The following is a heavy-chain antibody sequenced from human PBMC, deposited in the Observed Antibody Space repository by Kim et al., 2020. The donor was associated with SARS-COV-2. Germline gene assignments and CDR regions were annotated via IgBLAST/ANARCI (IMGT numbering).Heavy chain of an antibody. CDR2: ISSSSSYI. CDR3: ARGGRGYSGYDLYYYGMDV. V-gene: IGHV3-21*01. D-gene: IGHD5-12*01. CDR1: GFTFSSYS. J-gene: IGHJ6*02. Sequence: GGSLRLSCAASGFTFSSYSMNWVRQAPGKGLEWVSSISSSSSYIYYADSVKGRFTISRDNAKNSLYLQMNSLRAEDTAVYYCARGGRGYSGYDLYYYGMDVWGQGTTVTVSS.